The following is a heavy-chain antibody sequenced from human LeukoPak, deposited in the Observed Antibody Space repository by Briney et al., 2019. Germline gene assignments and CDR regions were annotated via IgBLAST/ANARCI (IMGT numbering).Heavy chain of an antibody. Sequence: PSETLSLTCTVSGGSISSGSYSWGWIRQPPGKGLEWIASIYYSGSTYYNPSLKSRVTISVDTSNNQFSLRLSSVTAADTAVYYCARSPSLSGSYLGVLSWFDPWGQGTLVTVSS. CDR3: ARSPSLSGSYLGVLSWFDP. CDR2: IYYSGST. CDR1: GGSISSGSYS. D-gene: IGHD3-10*01. V-gene: IGHV4-39*07. J-gene: IGHJ5*02.